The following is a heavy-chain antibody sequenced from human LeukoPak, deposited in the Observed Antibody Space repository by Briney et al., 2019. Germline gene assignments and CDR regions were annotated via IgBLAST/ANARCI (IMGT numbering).Heavy chain of an antibody. D-gene: IGHD5-24*01. CDR1: GGSISDYY. J-gene: IGHJ4*02. CDR2: TYYSGST. V-gene: IGHV4-59*08. Sequence: PSETLSLTCTVSGGSISDYYWSWIRQPPGKGLEWIGYTYYSGSTNYNPSLKSRVTISVDTSKNQFSLKLSSVTAADTAVYYCARQRVEMATMPDFDYWGQGTLVTVSS. CDR3: ARQRVEMATMPDFDY.